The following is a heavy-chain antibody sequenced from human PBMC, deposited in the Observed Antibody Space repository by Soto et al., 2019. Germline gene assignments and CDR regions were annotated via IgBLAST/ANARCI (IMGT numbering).Heavy chain of an antibody. CDR1: GFTFSNAW. D-gene: IGHD2-2*01. J-gene: IGHJ4*02. Sequence: EAQLVESGGGLVKPGGSLRLSCAASGFTFSNAWMSWVRQAPGKGLEWVGHIKSKTDGGTTDYAAPMKGRFTISRDDSKNTLYLQMNSLKTEDTAVYYCTTGPAAKGVDYWGQGTLVTVSS. CDR3: TTGPAAKGVDY. V-gene: IGHV3-15*01. CDR2: IKSKTDGGTT.